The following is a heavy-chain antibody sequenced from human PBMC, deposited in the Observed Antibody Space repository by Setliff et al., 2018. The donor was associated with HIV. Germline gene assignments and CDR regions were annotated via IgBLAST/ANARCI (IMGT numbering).Heavy chain of an antibody. CDR3: ARCSLHYYYYYYMDV. V-gene: IGHV5-51*01. CDR2: IYPGDSDT. Sequence: GESLKISCKGSGYSFTNYWIGWVRQMPGKGLEWMGIIYPGDSDTRYSPSFQGQVTISADKSISTAYLQWSSLTASDTAMYYCARCSLHYYYYYYMDVWGKGTTVTVSS. J-gene: IGHJ6*03. D-gene: IGHD2-21*02. CDR1: GYSFTNYW.